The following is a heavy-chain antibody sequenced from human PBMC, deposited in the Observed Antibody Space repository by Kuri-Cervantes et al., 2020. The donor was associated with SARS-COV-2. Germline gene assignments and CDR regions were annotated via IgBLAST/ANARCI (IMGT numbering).Heavy chain of an antibody. CDR1: GFTFSSYG. D-gene: IGHD3-9*01. CDR3: AKDHGSTGSPDYFDH. Sequence: GESLKISCAASGFTFSSYGMHWVRQAPGKGLEWVAFIRYDGSNKYYADSVKGRFTISRDNSKNTLYLQMNSLRAEDTAVYYCAKDHGSTGSPDYFDHWGQGTLVTVSS. CDR2: IRYDGSNK. V-gene: IGHV3-30*02. J-gene: IGHJ4*02.